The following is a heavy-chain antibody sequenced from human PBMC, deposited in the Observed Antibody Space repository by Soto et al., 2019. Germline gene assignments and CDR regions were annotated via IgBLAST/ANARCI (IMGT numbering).Heavy chain of an antibody. D-gene: IGHD6-13*01. Sequence: QVQLVESGGGVVQPGRSLRLSCAAYGFTFSSYGMHWVRQAPGKGLEWVAVISYDGSNKYYADSVKGRFTIYRDNSKNTRYLQMNSLRDEDTAVYYCAKDHSSSFDYWGQGTLVTVSS. CDR2: ISYDGSNK. CDR1: GFTFSSYG. V-gene: IGHV3-30*18. J-gene: IGHJ4*02. CDR3: AKDHSSSFDY.